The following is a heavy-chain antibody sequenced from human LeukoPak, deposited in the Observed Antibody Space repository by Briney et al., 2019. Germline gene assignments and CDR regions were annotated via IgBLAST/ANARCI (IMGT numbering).Heavy chain of an antibody. CDR1: GGSISSGSYY. D-gene: IGHD4-11*01. Sequence: SQTLSLTCTVSGGSISSGSYYWRWVRQPAGKGLEWIGRIYTSGSTNYNPSLKSRVTISVDTSKNQFSLKLSSVTAADTAVYYCARESTTVSYYYYYMDVWGKGTTVTVSS. CDR3: ARESTTVSYYYYYMDV. V-gene: IGHV4-61*02. J-gene: IGHJ6*03. CDR2: IYTSGST.